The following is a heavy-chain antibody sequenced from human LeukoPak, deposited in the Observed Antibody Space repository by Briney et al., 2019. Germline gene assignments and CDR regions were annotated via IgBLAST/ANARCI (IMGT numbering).Heavy chain of an antibody. CDR2: ISGSGGST. CDR3: ATVLRYFDWPRAPKTHDAFDI. J-gene: IGHJ3*02. V-gene: IGHV3-23*01. Sequence: GGSLRLSCAASGFTFSSYAMSWVRQAPGKGLEWVSAISGSGGSTYYADSVKGRFTISRDNAKNSLYPQMNSLRAEDTAVYYCATVLRYFDWPRAPKTHDAFDIWGQGTMVTVSS. CDR1: GFTFSSYA. D-gene: IGHD3-9*01.